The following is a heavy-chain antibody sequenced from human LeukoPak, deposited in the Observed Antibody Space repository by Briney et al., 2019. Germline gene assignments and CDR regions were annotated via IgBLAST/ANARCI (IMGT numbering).Heavy chain of an antibody. D-gene: IGHD3-22*01. V-gene: IGHV3-23*01. CDR2: ISGSGGST. CDR1: GFTVSSNY. CDR3: AKDGDGYYDSSVRPFDP. Sequence: GGSLRLSCAASGFTVSSNYMSWVRQAPGKGLEWVSSISGSGGSTYYADSVKGRFTISRDNSKNTLYLQMNSLRAEDTAVYYCAKDGDGYYDSSVRPFDPWGQGTLVTVSS. J-gene: IGHJ5*02.